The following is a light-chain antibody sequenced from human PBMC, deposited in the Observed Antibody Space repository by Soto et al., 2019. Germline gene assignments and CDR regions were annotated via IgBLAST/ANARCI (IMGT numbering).Light chain of an antibody. Sequence: DIQMTQSPSTLSASVGERVTITCRASQSISSWLAWYQQKPGKAPKLLIYKASSLESGVPSRFGGSGSGTEFTLTISSLQPDDFATYYCQQYNSYSLTFGQGTKVEIK. CDR3: QQYNSYSLT. CDR1: QSISSW. CDR2: KAS. V-gene: IGKV1-5*03. J-gene: IGKJ1*01.